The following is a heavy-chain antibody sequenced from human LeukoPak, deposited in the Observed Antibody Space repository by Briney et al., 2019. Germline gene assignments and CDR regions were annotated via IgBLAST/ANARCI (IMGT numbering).Heavy chain of an antibody. CDR3: ARDHYCDGRGGFGP. D-gene: IGHD2-21*01. J-gene: IGHJ5*02. V-gene: IGHV4-39*07. Sequence: SETLSLTCSVSGGSVTSDTYHWGWIRPPPGKGLEWSGSVYLDGGTHYNPSLQSGVTISEYTSKSQFSLRLSSVTAADTALYICARDHYCDGRGGFGPWGEGTLVTVSS. CDR2: VYLDGGT. CDR1: GGSVTSDTYH.